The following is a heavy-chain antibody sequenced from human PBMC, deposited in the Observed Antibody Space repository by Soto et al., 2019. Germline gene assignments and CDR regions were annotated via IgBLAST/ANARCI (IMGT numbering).Heavy chain of an antibody. CDR2: ISSDGSNI. D-gene: IGHD6-13*01. CDR3: AAGLYFFDY. Sequence: QVQLVESGGGVVQPGRSLTLSCAASGFSFTNYGMHWVRQAPGKGLDWVALISSDGSNIYYPDSVKGRFTISRDNSKNTLYLQMNSLRSEDTAVYYCAAGLYFFDYCGQGTLVAVSS. V-gene: IGHV3-30*03. CDR1: GFSFTNYG. J-gene: IGHJ4*02.